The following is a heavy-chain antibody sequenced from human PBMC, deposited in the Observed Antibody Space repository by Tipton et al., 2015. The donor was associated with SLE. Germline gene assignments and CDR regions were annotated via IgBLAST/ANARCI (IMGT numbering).Heavy chain of an antibody. V-gene: IGHV4-34*01. CDR3: ATSTECGGDCYSY. Sequence: TLSLTCVVNGGSVIGYYWSWIRQPPGKGLEWIGEINHGGSTNYNSSLKSRVTISVDMSKNHFSLQLRSLSAADTAVYYCATSTECGGDCYSYWGQGTLVTVSS. D-gene: IGHD2-21*01. CDR2: INHGGST. CDR1: GGSVIGYY. J-gene: IGHJ4*02.